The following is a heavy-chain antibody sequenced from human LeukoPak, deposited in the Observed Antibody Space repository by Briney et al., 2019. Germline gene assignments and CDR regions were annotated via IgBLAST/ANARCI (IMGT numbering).Heavy chain of an antibody. J-gene: IGHJ5*02. D-gene: IGHD3-3*01. Sequence: GGSLRLSCAASGFTFSSYAMHWVRQAPGKGLEWVAVISYDGSNKYYADSVKGRFTISRDNSKNTLYLQMNSLRAEDTAVYYCARSGGNPGITIFGVVISQTEHWFDPWGQGTLVTVSS. CDR1: GFTFSSYA. CDR3: ARSGGNPGITIFGVVISQTEHWFDP. V-gene: IGHV3-30-3*01. CDR2: ISYDGSNK.